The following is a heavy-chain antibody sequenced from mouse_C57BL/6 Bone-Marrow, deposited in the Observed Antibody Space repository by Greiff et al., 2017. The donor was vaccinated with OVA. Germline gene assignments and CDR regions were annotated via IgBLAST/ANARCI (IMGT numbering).Heavy chain of an antibody. V-gene: IGHV5-12*01. Sequence: EVKVVESGGGLVQPGGSLKLSCAASGFTFSDYYMYWVRQTPEKRLEWVAYISNGGGSTYYPDTVKGRFTISRDNAKNTLYLQMSRLKSEDTAMYYCARPYGSRYWYFDVWGTGTTVTVSS. J-gene: IGHJ1*03. CDR2: ISNGGGST. CDR3: ARPYGSRYWYFDV. D-gene: IGHD1-1*01. CDR1: GFTFSDYY.